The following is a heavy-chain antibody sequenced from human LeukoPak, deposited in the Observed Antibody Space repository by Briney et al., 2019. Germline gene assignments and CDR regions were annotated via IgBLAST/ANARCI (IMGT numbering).Heavy chain of an antibody. CDR2: VYHSGST. CDR1: GGSISSSNW. J-gene: IGHJ4*02. CDR3: ARRYYGSGTNYFDY. V-gene: IGHV4-4*02. Sequence: KTSETLSLTCTVSGGSISSSNWWSWVRQPPGKGLEWIGEVYHSGSTTYNSSLKSRLIMSIDKSKNHFSLNLSSVTAADTAVYYCARRYYGSGTNYFDYWGQGTLVTVSS. D-gene: IGHD3-10*01.